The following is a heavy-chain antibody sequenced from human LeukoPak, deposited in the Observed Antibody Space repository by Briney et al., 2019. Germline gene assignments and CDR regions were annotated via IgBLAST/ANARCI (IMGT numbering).Heavy chain of an antibody. D-gene: IGHD4-23*01. CDR1: GGSFSGYY. Sequence: PSETLSLTCAVYGGSFSGYYWSWIRQPPGKGLEWIGEINHSGSTNYNPSLKSRVTISVDTSKNPFSLKLSSVTAADTAVYYCARDVVTPSDYWGQGTLVTVSS. CDR3: ARDVVTPSDY. CDR2: INHSGST. J-gene: IGHJ4*02. V-gene: IGHV4-34*01.